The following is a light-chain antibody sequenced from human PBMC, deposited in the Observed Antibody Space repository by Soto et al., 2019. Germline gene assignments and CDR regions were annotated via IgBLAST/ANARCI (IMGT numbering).Light chain of an antibody. CDR3: QQYGSSPTWT. CDR2: KTS. Sequence: DTQMTQSPSTLSASVGDRVTITCRASQSIGSWLAWYQQKPGKAPKLLIYKTSILENGVPSRFSGSGSGTDFTLTISRLEPEDSAVYYCQQYGSSPTWTFGQGTKVDI. J-gene: IGKJ1*01. CDR1: QSIGSW. V-gene: IGKV1-5*03.